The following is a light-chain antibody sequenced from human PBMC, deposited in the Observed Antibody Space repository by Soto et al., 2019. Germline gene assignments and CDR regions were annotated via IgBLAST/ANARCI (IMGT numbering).Light chain of an antibody. Sequence: IPMTQSPSSLSASVGDRVTITCRASQGISHYVAWYPQKPGKGPKFLIYAAYNLQSGVPSRFSGSGSGTDFTLTISSLQPEDFPTYYCQQSYSTPRTLGQGTRWIS. CDR1: QGISHY. V-gene: IGKV1-27*01. CDR2: AAY. CDR3: QQSYSTPRT. J-gene: IGKJ1*01.